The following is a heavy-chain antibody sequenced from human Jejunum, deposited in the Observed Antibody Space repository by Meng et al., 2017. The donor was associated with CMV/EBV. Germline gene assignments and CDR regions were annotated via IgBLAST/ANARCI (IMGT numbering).Heavy chain of an antibody. CDR2: VSYSGYT. D-gene: IGHD5-18*01. CDR1: GGSLSGYY. CDR3: AREYSSSDY. J-gene: IGHJ4*02. V-gene: IGHV4-59*01. Sequence: LPLPVSGGSLSGYYWHWIRQPPGRGLEWIGYVSYSGYTSYNPSLKSRVTISGDTSKNQFFLQLTSVTAADTAVYYCAREYSSSDYWGQGKLVTVSS.